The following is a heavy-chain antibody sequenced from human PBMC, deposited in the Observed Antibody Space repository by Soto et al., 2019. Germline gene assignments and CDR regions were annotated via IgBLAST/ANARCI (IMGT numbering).Heavy chain of an antibody. CDR1: GFTFSSYG. CDR2: ISYDGSNK. V-gene: IGHV3-30*18. J-gene: IGHJ4*02. Sequence: LRLSCAASGFTFSSYGMHWVRQAPGKGLEWVAVISYDGSNKYYADSVKGRFTISRDNSKNTLYLQMNSLRPEDTAVYYCAKVGHGSGKGFDYWGQGTLVTVSS. CDR3: AKVGHGSGKGFDY. D-gene: IGHD3-10*01.